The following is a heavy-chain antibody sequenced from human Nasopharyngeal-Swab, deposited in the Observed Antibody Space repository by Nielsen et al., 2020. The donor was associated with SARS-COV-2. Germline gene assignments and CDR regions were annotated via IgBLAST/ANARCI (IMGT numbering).Heavy chain of an antibody. V-gene: IGHV3-23*01. CDR2: ISGSGGST. CDR3: AKLSPYYYGSGSSHDAFDI. J-gene: IGHJ3*02. Sequence: REAAVQGLEWVAAISGSGGSTYYADSVKGRFTISRDNSKNTLYLQMNSLRAEDTAVYYCAKLSPYYYGSGSSHDAFDIWGQGTMVTVSS. D-gene: IGHD3-10*01.